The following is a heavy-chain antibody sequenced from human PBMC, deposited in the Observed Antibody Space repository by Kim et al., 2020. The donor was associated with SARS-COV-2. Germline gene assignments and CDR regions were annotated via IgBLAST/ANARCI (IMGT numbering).Heavy chain of an antibody. CDR2: IYYSGST. CDR3: ARGGDFDWLLFSADYYYGMDV. Sequence: SETLSLTCTVSGGSISSYYWSWIRQPPGKGLEWIGYIYYSGSTNYNPSLKSRVTISVDTSKNQFSLKLSSVTAADTAVYYCARGGDFDWLLFSADYYYGMDVWGQGTTVTVSS. J-gene: IGHJ6*02. V-gene: IGHV4-59*13. D-gene: IGHD3-9*01. CDR1: GGSISSYY.